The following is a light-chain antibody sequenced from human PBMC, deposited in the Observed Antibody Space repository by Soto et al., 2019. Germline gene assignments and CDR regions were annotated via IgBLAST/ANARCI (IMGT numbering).Light chain of an antibody. CDR2: SDT. CDR3: AAWDDSLNGWV. CDR1: SSNIGVND. Sequence: QSVLTQSPSASGTPGQRVTISCSGSSSNIGVNDVNWYQQLPKTTPKLLIYSDTQRPSAVPGRFSGSKSGTSASLAISGLQSEEEADYYCAAWDDSLNGWVFGGGTKLTVL. J-gene: IGLJ3*02. V-gene: IGLV1-44*01.